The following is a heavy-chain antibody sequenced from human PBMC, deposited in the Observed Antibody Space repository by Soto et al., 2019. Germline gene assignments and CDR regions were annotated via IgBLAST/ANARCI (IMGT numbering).Heavy chain of an antibody. CDR3: ARANRPITMTYLNWFDP. CDR1: GGSFRGYY. D-gene: IGHD3-22*01. V-gene: IGHV4-34*01. CDR2: INHSGST. Sequence: SETLSLTCAVYGGSFRGYYWSWIRQPPGKGLEWIGEINHSGSTNYNPSLKSRVTISVDTSKNQFSLKLSSVTAADTAVYYCARANRPITMTYLNWFDPWRQGTLVTVSS. J-gene: IGHJ5*02.